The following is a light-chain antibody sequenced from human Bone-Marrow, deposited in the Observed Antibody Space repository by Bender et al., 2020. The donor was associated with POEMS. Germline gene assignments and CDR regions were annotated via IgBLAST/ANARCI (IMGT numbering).Light chain of an antibody. V-gene: IGLV2-14*02. J-gene: IGLJ2*01. CDR2: EVT. CDR1: SSDVGSYDL. CDR3: CSYTSSTVV. Sequence: QSALTQPASVSGSPGQSIAISCTGTSSDVGSYDLVSWYQQYPGKAPKLIIYEVTKRPSGVSNRFSGSKSGNTASLTISGLQAEDEADYYCCSYTSSTVVFGGGTKLTVL.